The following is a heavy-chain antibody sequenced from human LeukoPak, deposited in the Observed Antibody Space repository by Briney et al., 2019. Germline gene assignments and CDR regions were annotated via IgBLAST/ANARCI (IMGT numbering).Heavy chain of an antibody. J-gene: IGHJ4*02. CDR2: TSYDGTTK. V-gene: IGHV3-30-3*01. Sequence: PGGSLRLSCAGFTFSSHAVHWVRQAPGKGLEWVAVTSYDGTTKYYADSVKGRFTISRDNSNNTLYLQLDSLRGEDTAVYYCARERLRPYFDYWGQGTLVTVSS. D-gene: IGHD6-25*01. CDR3: ARERLRPYFDY. CDR1: GFTFSSHA.